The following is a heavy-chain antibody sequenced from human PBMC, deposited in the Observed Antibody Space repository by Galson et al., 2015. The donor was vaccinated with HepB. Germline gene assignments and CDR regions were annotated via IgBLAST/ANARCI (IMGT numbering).Heavy chain of an antibody. J-gene: IGHJ4*02. CDR3: ARGLYCTNGVCYRFDY. CDR1: GFTFSSYW. CDR2: IKQDGSEK. Sequence: SLRLSCAAFGFTFSSYWMSWVRQAPGKGLEWVANIKQDGSEKYYVDSVKGRFTISRDNAKNSLYLQMNSLRAEDTAVYYCARGLYCTNGVCYRFDYWGQGTLVTVSS. D-gene: IGHD2-8*01. V-gene: IGHV3-7*01.